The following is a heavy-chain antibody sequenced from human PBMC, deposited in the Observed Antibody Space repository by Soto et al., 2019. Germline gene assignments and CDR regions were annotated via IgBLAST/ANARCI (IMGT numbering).Heavy chain of an antibody. Sequence: SETLSLTCTVSGGSISSSSYYWGWIRQPPGKGLEWIGSIYYSGSTYYNPSLKSRVTISVDTSKNQFSPKLSSVTAADTAVYYCARLRLDWQRVVISHFAYWGQGTLVAVSS. CDR1: GGSISSSSYY. V-gene: IGHV4-39*01. CDR3: ARLRLDWQRVVISHFAY. J-gene: IGHJ4*02. CDR2: IYYSGST. D-gene: IGHD6-6*01.